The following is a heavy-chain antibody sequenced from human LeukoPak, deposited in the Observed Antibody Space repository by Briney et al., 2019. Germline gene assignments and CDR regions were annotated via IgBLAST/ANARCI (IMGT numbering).Heavy chain of an antibody. CDR1: GYSFTSYW. J-gene: IGHJ3*02. CDR2: IYPGDSDT. V-gene: IGHV5-51*01. CDR3: ARLFPDMVREGSDAFDI. D-gene: IGHD3-10*01. Sequence: GESLKISCKGSGYSFTSYWIGWVRQMPGKGLEWMGIIYPGDSDTRYGPSFQGQVTISADKSISTAYLQWSSLKASDTAMYYCARLFPDMVREGSDAFDIWGQGTMVTVSS.